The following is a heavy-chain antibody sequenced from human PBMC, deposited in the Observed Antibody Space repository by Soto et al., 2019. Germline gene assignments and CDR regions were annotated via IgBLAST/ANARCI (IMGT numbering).Heavy chain of an antibody. J-gene: IGHJ4*02. CDR1: GFTFTSYW. Sequence: EMQLVESGGDLVQPGGSLRLSCAASGFTFTSYWMHWVRQAPGMGLVWVARINTEGSSTSYADAVKGRFTISRDNAGNTLYLEMNSLRAEDTAVYYCARKDILTGLDHWGQGTLVSVSS. CDR2: INTEGSST. CDR3: ARKDILTGLDH. D-gene: IGHD3-9*01. V-gene: IGHV3-74*01.